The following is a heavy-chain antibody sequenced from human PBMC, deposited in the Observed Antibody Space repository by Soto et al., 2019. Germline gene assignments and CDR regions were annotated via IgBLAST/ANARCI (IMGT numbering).Heavy chain of an antibody. D-gene: IGHD6-19*01. CDR2: IRQDESEK. CDR1: GFTFRNYW. CDR3: AGYSSGLYGLYHFDV. V-gene: IGHV3-7*05. Sequence: EVQLVESGGGLVQPGGSLRLSCAASGFTFRNYWMSWVRQAPGKGLEWVANIRQDESEKYYVDSVKGRFTISRDNAKNLLYLQMHSLIPDDTAVYYCAGYSSGLYGLYHFDVWGQGTLVTVSS. J-gene: IGHJ4*02.